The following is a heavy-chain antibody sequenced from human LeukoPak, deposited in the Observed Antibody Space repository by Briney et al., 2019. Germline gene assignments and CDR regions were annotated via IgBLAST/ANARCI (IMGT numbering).Heavy chain of an antibody. Sequence: PGGSLRLSCAASGFTFDDYAMHWVRQTPGRGLEWVSLINWDGYVTYYADSVKGRFTISRDNSEDSLYLQMNSLRPEDTAFYYCAKDVGDCNGGSCYPDYWGQGTLVTVSS. V-gene: IGHV3-43D*03. CDR3: AKDVGDCNGGSCYPDY. CDR2: INWDGYVT. J-gene: IGHJ4*02. D-gene: IGHD2-15*01. CDR1: GFTFDDYA.